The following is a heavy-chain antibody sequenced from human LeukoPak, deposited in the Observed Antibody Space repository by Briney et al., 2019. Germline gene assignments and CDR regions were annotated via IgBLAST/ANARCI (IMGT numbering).Heavy chain of an antibody. V-gene: IGHV1-69*10. Sequence: GASVKVSCKASGGTFSSYSISWVRQAPGQGLEWMGWINPNSGGTNYAQKFQGRVTVTADKSSTTVYMELSSLRSEDTAVYYCASPPVPQAAAITPGYFYYYMDVWGKGTTVTVSS. J-gene: IGHJ6*03. CDR3: ASPPVPQAAAITPGYFYYYMDV. CDR1: GGTFSSYS. CDR2: INPNSGGT. D-gene: IGHD6-13*01.